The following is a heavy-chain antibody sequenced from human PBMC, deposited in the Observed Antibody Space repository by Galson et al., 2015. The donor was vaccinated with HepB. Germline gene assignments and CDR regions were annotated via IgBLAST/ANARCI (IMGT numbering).Heavy chain of an antibody. J-gene: IGHJ4*02. CDR3: AREIFDWFVFFDY. Sequence: SVKVSCKASGYTFTSYGISWVRQAPGQGLEWMGWINTNTGNPTYAQGFTGRFVFSLDTSVSTAYLQISSLKAEDTAVYYCAREIFDWFVFFDYWGQGTLVTVSS. CDR1: GYTFTSYG. D-gene: IGHD3-9*01. V-gene: IGHV7-4-1*02. CDR2: INTNTGNP.